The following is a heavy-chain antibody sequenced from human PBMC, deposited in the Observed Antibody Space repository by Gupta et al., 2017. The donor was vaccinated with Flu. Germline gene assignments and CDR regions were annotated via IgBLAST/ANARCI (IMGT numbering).Heavy chain of an antibody. CDR3: ARDFASALFDNGDYSEGYFDS. J-gene: IGHJ4*02. V-gene: IGHV3-21*01. CDR1: GFSIRNSS. Sequence: EVRLVESGGGQVKPGGSLSLSCAASGFSIRNSSMNWVRQAPGRGPEWVSSITSRSSHIYYADSVRGRFTVSRDNAQNSLYLHLTNLRSDDTALYYCARDFASALFDNGDYSEGYFDSWGQGTLVIVSS. D-gene: IGHD4-17*01. CDR2: ITSRSSHI.